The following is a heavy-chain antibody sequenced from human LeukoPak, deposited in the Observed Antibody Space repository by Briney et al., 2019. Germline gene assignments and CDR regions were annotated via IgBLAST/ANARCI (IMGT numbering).Heavy chain of an antibody. CDR2: IYYSGST. CDR3: ARGGRDTGPYWYFDL. Sequence: KPSETLSLTCTASGFSISSYYWSWIRQPPGEGLEWIGYIYYSGSTNYNPSLKSRVTISVDTSKNQFSLKLSSVTAADTAVYYCARGGRDTGPYWYFDLWGRGTLVTVSS. D-gene: IGHD3-10*01. J-gene: IGHJ2*01. V-gene: IGHV4-59*01. CDR1: GFSISSYY.